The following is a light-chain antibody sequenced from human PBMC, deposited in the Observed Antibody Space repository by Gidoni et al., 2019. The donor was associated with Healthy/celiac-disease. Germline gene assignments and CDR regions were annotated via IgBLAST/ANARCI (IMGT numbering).Light chain of an antibody. CDR2: EGS. CDR3: CSYAGSSTSYV. J-gene: IGLJ1*01. Sequence: DVGSYNLVSWYQQHPGKAPKLMIYEGSKRPSGVSNRFSGSKSGNTASLTISGLQAEDEADYYCCSYAGSSTSYVFGTGTKVTVL. CDR1: DVGSYNL. V-gene: IGLV2-23*01.